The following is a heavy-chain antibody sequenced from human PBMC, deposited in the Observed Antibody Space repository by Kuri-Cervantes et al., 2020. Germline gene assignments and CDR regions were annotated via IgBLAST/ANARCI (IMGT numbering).Heavy chain of an antibody. D-gene: IGHD3-16*01. CDR2: ISWNSGSI. CDR1: GFTFDDYA. J-gene: IGHJ4*02. CDR3: AKRGSGTSPDFDY. Sequence: SLKISCAASGFTFDDYAMHWVRQAPGKGLEWVSGISWNSGSIGHADSVKGRFTISRDNAKNSLYLQMNSLRAEDTAVYYCAKRGSGTSPDFDYWGLGTLVTVSS. V-gene: IGHV3-9*01.